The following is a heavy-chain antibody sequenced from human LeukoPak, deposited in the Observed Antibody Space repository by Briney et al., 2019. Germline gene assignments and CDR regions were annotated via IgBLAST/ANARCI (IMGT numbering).Heavy chain of an antibody. CDR3: AILRHTGGRYCNYYFES. Sequence: SETLSLTCAVSGASISSGNYYWGWIRQPPGKGLEWIGNMYYDGNTYYNPSLKSRVIISVDTSKNQFSLRLSSVTAADTALYYLAILRHTGGRYCNYYFESWGLGTLVTVSS. V-gene: IGHV4-39*01. J-gene: IGHJ4*02. CDR1: GASISSGNYY. CDR2: MYYDGNT. D-gene: IGHD2-8*02.